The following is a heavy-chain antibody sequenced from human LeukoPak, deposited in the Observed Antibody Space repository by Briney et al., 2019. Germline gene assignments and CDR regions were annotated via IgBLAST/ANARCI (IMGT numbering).Heavy chain of an antibody. J-gene: IGHJ5*01. Sequence: GESLQISCKGSGFNFTAYWIAWVRQLPGKGLEWMGISHPINSDTKYSPSFQGQVTISADKSSSTAYLQWNSLEASDTAMYYCARHQYYYDSSGNYGWFDSWGQGTLVTVSS. V-gene: IGHV5-51*01. D-gene: IGHD3-22*01. CDR1: GFNFTAYW. CDR3: ARHQYYYDSSGNYGWFDS. CDR2: SHPINSDT.